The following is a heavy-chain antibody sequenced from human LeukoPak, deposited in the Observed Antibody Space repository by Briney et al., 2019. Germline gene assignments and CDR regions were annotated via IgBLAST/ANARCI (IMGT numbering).Heavy chain of an antibody. J-gene: IGHJ4*02. CDR2: ISGGGANT. D-gene: IGHD6-19*01. CDR1: EFTFSTYA. V-gene: IGHV3-23*01. CDR3: AKESARIAVADFDY. Sequence: GGSLRLSCAASEFTFSTYAMAWVRQAPGMGLEWVSGISGGGANTYYADSEKGRFTISRDNSKNTLYLQMNSLRAEDTAVYYCAKESARIAVADFDYWGQGTLVTVSS.